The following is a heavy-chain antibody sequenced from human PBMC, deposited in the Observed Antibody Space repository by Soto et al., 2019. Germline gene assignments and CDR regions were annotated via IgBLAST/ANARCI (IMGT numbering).Heavy chain of an antibody. Sequence: QLQLQESGPGLVKPSETLSLTCTVSGDSISSSSYYWGWIRQPPGKGLEWIGSTYYSGSTYYNPSLKSRGTISADXXKXQXXLKLSSVTAADTAVYYCARQRGYCTSTSCYAWFDPWGRGTLVTVSS. J-gene: IGHJ5*02. V-gene: IGHV4-39*01. CDR2: TYYSGST. CDR3: ARQRGYCTSTSCYAWFDP. CDR1: GDSISSSSYY. D-gene: IGHD2-2*01.